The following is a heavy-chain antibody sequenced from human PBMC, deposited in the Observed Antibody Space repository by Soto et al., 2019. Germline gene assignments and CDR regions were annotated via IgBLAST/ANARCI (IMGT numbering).Heavy chain of an antibody. CDR1: GGSISSGGYS. CDR2: IYHSVST. J-gene: IGHJ4*02. Sequence: SETLSLTCAVSGGSISSGGYSWSWIRQPPGKGLECIGYIYHSVSTYYNPSLKSRVTISVDRSKNQFSLKLSSVTAADTAVYYCARGPPLGYWGQGTLVTVSS. CDR3: ARGPPLGY. V-gene: IGHV4-30-2*01.